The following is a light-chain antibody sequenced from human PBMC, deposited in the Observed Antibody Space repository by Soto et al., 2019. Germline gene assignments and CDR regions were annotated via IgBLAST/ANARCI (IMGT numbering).Light chain of an antibody. V-gene: IGKV3D-15*01. J-gene: IGKJ5*01. CDR2: GAS. CDR3: QHYHGWPIT. CDR1: QSVGNN. Sequence: EIVMTQSPGTLSVSPGERVTLSCRASQSVGNNLAWHQQKPGQAPRLLIYGASSRATGIPDRFSGSGSGTDFTLTISRLQSEDFAVYYCQHYHGWPITFGQGTRLEIK.